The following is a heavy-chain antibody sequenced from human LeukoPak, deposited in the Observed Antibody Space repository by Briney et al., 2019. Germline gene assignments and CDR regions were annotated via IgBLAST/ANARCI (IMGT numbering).Heavy chain of an antibody. V-gene: IGHV1-46*01. J-gene: IGHJ4*02. D-gene: IGHD6-13*01. Sequence: ASVKVSCQPSEYSFTSYYMHWVRQAPRQGLEWVGVITPSGGTTSYAQNFQGRVTMTRDPSSSTFYMDLSSLRSEDTAVYYCASGGLNWQLVHWGQGTLVSVSS. CDR1: EYSFTSYY. CDR2: ITPSGGTT. CDR3: ASGGLNWQLVH.